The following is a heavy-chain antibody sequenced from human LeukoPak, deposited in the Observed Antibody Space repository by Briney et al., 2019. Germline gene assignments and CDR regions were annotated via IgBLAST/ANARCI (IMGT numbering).Heavy chain of an antibody. J-gene: IGHJ4*02. CDR3: AGEAVAGTVRYFDY. D-gene: IGHD6-19*01. Sequence: SETLSLTCTVSGGSVSSGSYYWSWIRQPPGKGLEWIGYIYYSGSTYYNPSLKSRVTISVDTSKNQFSLKLSSVTAADTAVYYCAGEAVAGTVRYFDYWGQGTLVTVSS. V-gene: IGHV4-61*01. CDR1: GGSVSSGSYY. CDR2: IYYSGST.